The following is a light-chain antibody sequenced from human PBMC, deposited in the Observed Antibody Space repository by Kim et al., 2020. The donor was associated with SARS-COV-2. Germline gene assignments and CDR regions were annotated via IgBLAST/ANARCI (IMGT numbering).Light chain of an antibody. CDR3: QQYNNWPLT. CDR2: NAT. Sequence: EPPGERATLSCRASQSISSKLALYQQKPGQTPRLLIYNATTRATGIPARFSGSGSGTEFTLTISSLQSEDFAVYYCQQYNNWPLTFGGGTKVDIK. V-gene: IGKV3-15*01. J-gene: IGKJ4*01. CDR1: QSISSK.